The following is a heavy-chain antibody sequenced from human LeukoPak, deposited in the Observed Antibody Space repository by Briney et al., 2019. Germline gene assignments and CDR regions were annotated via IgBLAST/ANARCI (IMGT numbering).Heavy chain of an antibody. CDR1: GFTFSSYG. CDR3: ARDSSSGRIDY. CDR2: IWYDGSNK. J-gene: IGHJ4*02. D-gene: IGHD6-13*01. V-gene: IGHV3-33*01. Sequence: GRSLRLSCAASGFTFSSYGMHWVRQAPGKGLEWVAVIWYDGSNKYYADSVKGRFTISRDNSKNTLYLQMNSLRAEDTAVCYCARDSSSGRIDYWGQGTLVTVSS.